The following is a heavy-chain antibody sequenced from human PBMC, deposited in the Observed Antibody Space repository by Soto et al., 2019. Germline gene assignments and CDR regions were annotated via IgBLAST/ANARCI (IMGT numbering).Heavy chain of an antibody. J-gene: IGHJ4*02. D-gene: IGHD2-15*01. V-gene: IGHV3-15*01. CDR2: IKSKTDGGTT. CDR3: TTDLRGRTLPATRGY. Sequence: EVQLVESGGGLVKPGGSLRLSCAASGFTFSNAWMSWVRQAPGKGLEWVGRIKSKTDGGTTDYAAPVKGRFTISRDDSKNTLYLQMNSLKTEDTAVYYCTTDLRGRTLPATRGYWGQGTLVTVSS. CDR1: GFTFSNAW.